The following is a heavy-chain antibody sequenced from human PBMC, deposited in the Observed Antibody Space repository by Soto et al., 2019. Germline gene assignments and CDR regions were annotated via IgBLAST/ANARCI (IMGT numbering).Heavy chain of an antibody. Sequence: ASVKVSCKASGYTFTGYYMHWVRQAPGQGLEWMGWINPNSGGTNYAQKFQGRVTMTRDTSISTAYMELSRLRSDDTAVYYCARVVCSGGSCYWRWFDPWGQGTLVTVSS. CDR3: ARVVCSGGSCYWRWFDP. CDR1: GYTFTGYY. D-gene: IGHD2-15*01. V-gene: IGHV1-2*02. J-gene: IGHJ5*02. CDR2: INPNSGGT.